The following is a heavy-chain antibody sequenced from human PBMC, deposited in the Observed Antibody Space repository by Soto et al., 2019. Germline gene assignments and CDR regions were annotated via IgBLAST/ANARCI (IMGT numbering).Heavy chain of an antibody. J-gene: IGHJ4*02. CDR3: AKDLPPYYYDSIGYYPRVGYFDY. Sequence: QVQLVESGGGVVQPGRSLRLSCAASGFTFSSYGMHWVRQAPGKGLEWVAVISYDGSNKYYADSVKGRFTISRDNSKNTLYLQMNSLRAEDTAVYYCAKDLPPYYYDSIGYYPRVGYFDYWGQGTLVTVSS. V-gene: IGHV3-30*18. D-gene: IGHD3-22*01. CDR2: ISYDGSNK. CDR1: GFTFSSYG.